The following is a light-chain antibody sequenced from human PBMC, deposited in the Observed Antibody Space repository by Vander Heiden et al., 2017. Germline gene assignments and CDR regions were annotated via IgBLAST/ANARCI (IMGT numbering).Light chain of an antibody. Sequence: SYEPTQPPSLSVSPGQPASITCSGDKLGDKYACWYQQKPGQPPVLVIYQDSKRPSGIPERFAGSNSGNTATLTISGTQAMDEADYYRQAWDSRTLGVFGGGTKLTVL. CDR2: QDS. CDR1: KLGDKY. CDR3: QAWDSRTLGV. V-gene: IGLV3-1*01. J-gene: IGLJ2*01.